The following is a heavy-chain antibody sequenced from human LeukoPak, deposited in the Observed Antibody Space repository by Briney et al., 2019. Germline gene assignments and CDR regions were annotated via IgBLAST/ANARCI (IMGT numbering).Heavy chain of an antibody. J-gene: IGHJ5*02. CDR3: STANKGYFS. D-gene: IGHD1-26*01. CDR2: VKGKTDGETT. V-gene: IGHV3-15*01. CDR1: GFSFSGAW. Sequence: PGGSLRFSCAASGFSFSGAWMSWVRQAPGKGLEWIARVKGKTDGETTEYAAPVRGRFTISRDDSKNTLYLQMNSLKIEDTAVYHCSTANKGYFSWGQGTLVTVSS.